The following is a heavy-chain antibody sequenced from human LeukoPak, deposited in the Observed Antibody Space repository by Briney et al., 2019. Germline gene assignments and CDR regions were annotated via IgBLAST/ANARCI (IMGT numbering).Heavy chain of an antibody. CDR2: MYYSGST. Sequence: SETLSLTCSVSGGSISSSTYYWGWIRQPPGKGLEWIGSMYYSGSTYYNPSLKSRVTISVDTSKNQFSLKLSSVTAADTAVYYCARGTDYRNYYYYYYMDVWGKGTTVTVSS. J-gene: IGHJ6*03. V-gene: IGHV4-39*07. D-gene: IGHD4-11*01. CDR3: ARGTDYRNYYYYYYMDV. CDR1: GGSISSSTYY.